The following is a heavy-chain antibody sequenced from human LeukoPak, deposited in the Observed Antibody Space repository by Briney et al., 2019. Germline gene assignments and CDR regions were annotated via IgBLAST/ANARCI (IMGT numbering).Heavy chain of an antibody. CDR3: ARPAAATTGGYYYGMGV. CDR1: GYTFTSYY. D-gene: IGHD6-13*01. V-gene: IGHV1-46*01. Sequence: ASVKVSCKASGYTFTSYYMHWVRQAPGQGLEWMGIINPSGGSTSYAQKFQGRVTMTRDTSTSTVYMELSSLRSEDTAVYYCARPAAATTGGYYYGMGVWGQGTTVTVSS. CDR2: INPSGGST. J-gene: IGHJ6*02.